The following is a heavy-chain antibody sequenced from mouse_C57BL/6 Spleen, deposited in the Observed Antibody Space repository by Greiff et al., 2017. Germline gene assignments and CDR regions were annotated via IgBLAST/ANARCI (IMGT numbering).Heavy chain of an antibody. Sequence: QVQLQQPGAELVMPGASVTLSCKASGYTFTSYWMHWVKQRPGQGLEWIGEIDPSDSYTNYNQKFKGKSTLTVDKSSSTAYMQLSSLTSEDSAVYYCARFPPGRSFYFDYWGQGTTLTVSS. D-gene: IGHD1-1*02. CDR2: IDPSDSYT. V-gene: IGHV1-69*01. CDR1: GYTFTSYW. CDR3: ARFPPGRSFYFDY. J-gene: IGHJ2*01.